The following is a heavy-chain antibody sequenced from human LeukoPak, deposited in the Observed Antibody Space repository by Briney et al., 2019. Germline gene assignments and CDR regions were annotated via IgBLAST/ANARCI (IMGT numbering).Heavy chain of an antibody. CDR2: ISYDGSNK. CDR3: AREGRSMVRGVTRSWFDP. CDR1: GFTSSSYA. V-gene: IGHV3-30-3*01. D-gene: IGHD3-10*01. J-gene: IGHJ5*02. Sequence: PGRSLRLSCAASGFTSSSYAMHWVRQAPGKGLEWVAVISYDGSNKYYADSVKGRFTISRDNSKNTLYLQMNSLRAEDTAVYYCAREGRSMVRGVTRSWFDPWGQGTLVTVSS.